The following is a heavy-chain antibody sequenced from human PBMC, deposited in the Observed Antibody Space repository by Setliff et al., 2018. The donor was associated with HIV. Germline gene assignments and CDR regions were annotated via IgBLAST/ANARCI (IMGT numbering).Heavy chain of an antibody. CDR1: GGSISSGSYY. CDR3: ARSSPRFSGSYFDY. J-gene: IGHJ4*02. CDR2: IYTSGNT. Sequence: KPSETLSLTCTVSGGSISSGSYYWNWIRQPAGKGLEWIGRIYTSGNTNSNPSLKRRVTISVDTSKNQFSLKLSSVTAADTAVCYCARSSPRFSGSYFDYWGQGTQVTVSS. V-gene: IGHV4-61*02. D-gene: IGHD1-26*01.